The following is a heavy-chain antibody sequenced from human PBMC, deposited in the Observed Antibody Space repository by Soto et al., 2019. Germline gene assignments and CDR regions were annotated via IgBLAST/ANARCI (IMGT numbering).Heavy chain of an antibody. D-gene: IGHD3-22*01. CDR3: AIYDSSGSRGFQH. CDR1: GGSISSGGYY. Sequence: QVQLQESGQGLVKPSQTLSLTCTVSGGSISSGGYYWSWIRQHPGKGLEWIGYIYYSGSTYYNPSLKSRVTISVDTSKNQFSLKLSSVTAADTAVYYCAIYDSSGSRGFQHWGQGTLVTVSS. J-gene: IGHJ1*01. V-gene: IGHV4-31*03. CDR2: IYYSGST.